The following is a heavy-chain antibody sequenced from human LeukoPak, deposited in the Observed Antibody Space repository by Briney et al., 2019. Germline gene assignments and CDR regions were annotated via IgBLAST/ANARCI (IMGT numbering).Heavy chain of an antibody. V-gene: IGHV1-2*02. J-gene: IGHJ6*03. CDR3: ARGEDYYYYMDV. CDR1: GYTFTGYY. Sequence: ASVKVSCKASGYTFTGYYMHWVRQAPGQGLEWMGWINPNSGGTNYAQKFQGRVTMARDTSISTAYMELSRLRSDDTAVYYCARGEDYYYYMDVWGKGTTVTISS. CDR2: INPNSGGT.